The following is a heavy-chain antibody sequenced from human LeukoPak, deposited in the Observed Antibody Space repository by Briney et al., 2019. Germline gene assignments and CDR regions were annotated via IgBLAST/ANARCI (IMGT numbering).Heavy chain of an antibody. J-gene: IGHJ4*02. CDR1: GGSISSSSYY. CDR3: AKDPLWVVVVPAAPDFDY. V-gene: IGHV4-39*02. Sequence: SETLSLTCTVSGGSISSSSYYWGWIRQPPGKGLEWIGSIYYSGSTYYNPSLKSRVAISVDTSKNQFSLKLSSVTAADTAVYYCAKDPLWVVVVPAAPDFDYWGQGTLVTVSS. CDR2: IYYSGST. D-gene: IGHD2-2*01.